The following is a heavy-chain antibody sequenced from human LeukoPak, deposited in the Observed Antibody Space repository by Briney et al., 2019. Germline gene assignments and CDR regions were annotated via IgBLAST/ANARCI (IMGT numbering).Heavy chain of an antibody. CDR1: GGSFSGYY. D-gene: IGHD2/OR15-2a*01. CDR3: AGHHPRNTVDF. Sequence: SETLSLTCAVYGGSFSGYYWSWIRQPPGKGLEWIGEINRSGSTNYNPSLKSRVTISVDTSKNQFSLKLSSVTAADTAAYYCAGHHPRNTVDFWGQGTLVTVSS. J-gene: IGHJ4*02. CDR2: INRSGST. V-gene: IGHV4-34*01.